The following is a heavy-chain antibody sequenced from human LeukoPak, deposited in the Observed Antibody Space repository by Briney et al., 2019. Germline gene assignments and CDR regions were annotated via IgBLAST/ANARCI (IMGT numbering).Heavy chain of an antibody. D-gene: IGHD3-10*01. J-gene: IGHJ6*02. CDR1: GGSISSYY. CDR3: ARAGGYYSYYYGMDV. V-gene: IGHV4-59*01. Sequence: PSETLSLTCTVSGGSISSYYWSWIRQPPGKGLEWIGYIYYSGSTNYNPSLKSRVTISVDTSKNQFSLKLSSVTAADTAVYYCARAGGYYSYYYGMDVWGQGTTVTVSS. CDR2: IYYSGST.